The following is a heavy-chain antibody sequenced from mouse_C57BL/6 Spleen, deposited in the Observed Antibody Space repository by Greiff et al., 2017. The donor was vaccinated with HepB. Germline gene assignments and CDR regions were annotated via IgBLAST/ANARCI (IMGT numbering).Heavy chain of an antibody. J-gene: IGHJ1*03. D-gene: IGHD3-2*02. CDR3: ARQLSLYWYFDV. Sequence: VQVVESGAELARPGASVKLSCKASGYTFTSYGISWVKQRTGQGLEWIGEIYPRSGNTYYNEKFKGKATLTADKSSSTAYMELRSLTSEDSAVYFCARQLSLYWYFDVWGTGTTVTVSS. V-gene: IGHV1-81*01. CDR1: GYTFTSYG. CDR2: IYPRSGNT.